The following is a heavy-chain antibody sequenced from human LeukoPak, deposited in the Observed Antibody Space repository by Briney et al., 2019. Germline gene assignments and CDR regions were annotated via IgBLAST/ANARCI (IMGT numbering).Heavy chain of an antibody. Sequence: GGSLRLSCAASGFIFEIYYMHWVLQAPGKGLEWVSRIESDGSSTTYADSVKGRFTISRDNAENTLYLQMNSLRAEDTAVYFCARARVVPASSFEYWGQGTLVTVSS. CDR1: GFIFEIYY. D-gene: IGHD2-2*01. V-gene: IGHV3-74*01. J-gene: IGHJ4*02. CDR2: IESDGSST. CDR3: ARARVVPASSFEY.